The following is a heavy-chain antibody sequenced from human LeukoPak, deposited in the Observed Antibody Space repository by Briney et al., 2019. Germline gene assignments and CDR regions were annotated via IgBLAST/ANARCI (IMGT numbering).Heavy chain of an antibody. D-gene: IGHD6-13*01. CDR1: GGSISSYY. V-gene: IGHV4-4*09. CDR3: ARGYSSSWYNSIYYYYYMDV. J-gene: IGHJ6*03. CDR2: IYTSEST. Sequence: PSETLSLTCTVSGGSISSYYWSWIRQPPGKGLEWIGYIYTSESTNYNPSLKSRVTISVDTSKNQFSLKLSSVTAADTAVYYCARGYSSSWYNSIYYYYYMDVWGKGTTVTVSS.